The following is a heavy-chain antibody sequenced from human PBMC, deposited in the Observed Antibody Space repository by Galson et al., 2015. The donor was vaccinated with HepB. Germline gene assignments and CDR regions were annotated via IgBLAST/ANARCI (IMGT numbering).Heavy chain of an antibody. CDR1: GFNFRRYG. D-gene: IGHD6-25*01. J-gene: IGHJ6*02. V-gene: IGHV3-30*03. CDR2: VSYDGTNK. Sequence: SLRLSCAASGFNFRRYGMHWVRQAPGKGLEWVAVVSYDGTNKKYADSVKGRFTISRDNARNTMSVEMRSLSVEDTAVYYCARNPASYDYYNMDVWGRGTTVTVSS. CDR3: ARNPASYDYYNMDV.